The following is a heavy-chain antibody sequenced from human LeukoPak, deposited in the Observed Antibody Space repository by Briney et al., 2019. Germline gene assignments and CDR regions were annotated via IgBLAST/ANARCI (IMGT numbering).Heavy chain of an antibody. J-gene: IGHJ4*02. V-gene: IGHV3-23*01. CDR2: ISGSGGST. CDR1: GFTFSSYG. Sequence: GGSLRLSCAASGFTFSSYGMSWVRQAPGKGLEWVSAISGSGGSTYYADSVKGRFTISRDNSKNTLYLQMNSLRAEDTAVYYCAKEENLGYCSGGSCSFQYYFDYWGQGTLVTVSS. CDR3: AKEENLGYCSGGSCSFQYYFDY. D-gene: IGHD2-15*01.